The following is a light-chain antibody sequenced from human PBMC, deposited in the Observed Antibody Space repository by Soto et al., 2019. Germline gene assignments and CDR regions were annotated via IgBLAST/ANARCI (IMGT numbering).Light chain of an antibody. Sequence: QSVLTQPASVSGSPGQSIAISCTGTSSYVGSYNYVSWYQQHPGKAPKLMIYDASNRPSGVSDRFSGSKSGNTASLTISGLQAEDEADYYCSSYTSTSTYVFGTGTKVTVL. CDR3: SSYTSTSTYV. V-gene: IGLV2-14*01. CDR2: DAS. J-gene: IGLJ1*01. CDR1: SSYVGSYNY.